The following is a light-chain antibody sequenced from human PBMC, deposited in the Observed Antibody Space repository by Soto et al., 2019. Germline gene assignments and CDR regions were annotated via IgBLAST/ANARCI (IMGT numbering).Light chain of an antibody. CDR2: AAS. V-gene: IGKV1-39*01. CDR3: QQCYSTSIR. Sequence: DRPIREAASSSSASVGNRVTITCRASQSISSYLNWYQQKPGKAPKLLIYAASSLQSGVPSRFSGSGSGTDFTFTISRLQPEDFTTYCCQQCYSTSIRFGEGTRLEIK. J-gene: IGKJ5*01. CDR1: QSISSY.